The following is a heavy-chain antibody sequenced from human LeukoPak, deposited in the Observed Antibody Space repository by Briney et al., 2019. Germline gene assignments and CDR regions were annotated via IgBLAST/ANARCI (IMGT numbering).Heavy chain of an antibody. Sequence: GEALKISCKGSGYSFTSYWIGWVRRMPGKGGGWMGIIYPGDSDTRYSPSFQGQVTISAEKSINTAFLQWSSLQASDPALYYCARQGGYYYGSGSTRYYYYYGMDVWGQGTTVTVSS. CDR3: ARQGGYYYGSGSTRYYYYYGMDV. V-gene: IGHV5-51*01. J-gene: IGHJ6*02. CDR1: GYSFTSYW. CDR2: IYPGDSDT. D-gene: IGHD3-10*01.